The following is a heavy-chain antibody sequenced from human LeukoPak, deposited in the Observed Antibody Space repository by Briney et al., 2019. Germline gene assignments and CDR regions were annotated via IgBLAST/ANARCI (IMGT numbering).Heavy chain of an antibody. J-gene: IGHJ6*02. CDR1: GFTFTRYA. V-gene: IGHV3-23*01. D-gene: IGHD5-24*01. CDR3: AKKGESLDYYAMDV. Sequence: PGGSLRLSCAAPGFTFTRYAMSWVRQAPGRGLEGVASINVHNGRAYYVESVKGRFTISRDDLENTVFLHMNSLRAEDTAIYYCAKKGESLDYYAMDVWGQGTTVTVSS. CDR2: INVHNGRA.